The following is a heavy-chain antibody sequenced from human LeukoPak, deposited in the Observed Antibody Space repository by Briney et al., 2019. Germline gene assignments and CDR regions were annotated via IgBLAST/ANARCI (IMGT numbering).Heavy chain of an antibody. CDR2: IYYSGDT. D-gene: IGHD2-15*01. CDR3: ARGGIGSSRGSFFGY. J-gene: IGHJ4*02. CDR1: GGSISGYY. Sequence: SETLSLTXTVSGGSISGYYWSWIRQPPGKGLEWIGYIYYSGDTNYNPSLNSRVTISVDTSKNQFSLRLSSVTTADTAIYYCARGGIGSSRGSFFGYWGQGTLVTVSS. V-gene: IGHV4-59*01.